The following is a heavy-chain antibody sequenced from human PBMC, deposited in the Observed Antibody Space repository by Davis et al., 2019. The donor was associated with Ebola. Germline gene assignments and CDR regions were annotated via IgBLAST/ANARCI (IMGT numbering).Heavy chain of an antibody. D-gene: IGHD3-3*01. CDR3: AREGRVFGCDY. Sequence: GESLKISCAASGFTFSDYYTSWIRQAPGKGLEWVAVISYDGDNNYHADSVQGRFTISRDNSKNALYLQMNDLRAEDTAVYYCAREGRVFGCDYWGQGALVTVSS. V-gene: IGHV3-30*03. CDR1: GFTFSDYY. J-gene: IGHJ4*02. CDR2: ISYDGDNN.